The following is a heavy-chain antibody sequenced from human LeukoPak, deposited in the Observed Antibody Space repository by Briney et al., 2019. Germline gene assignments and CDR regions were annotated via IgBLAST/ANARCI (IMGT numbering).Heavy chain of an antibody. Sequence: PGGSLRLSCAASGFTLRNYWMTWVRQSPGQGLEWVANIDQRGSEIHYVDSVKGRFTISRDDAKNSVYLQMNNLRVEDTAIYYCARDSRIPPVGFDPWGQGTLVTVSS. J-gene: IGHJ5*02. D-gene: IGHD2-2*02. CDR3: ARDSRIPPVGFDP. CDR2: IDQRGSEI. V-gene: IGHV3-7*01. CDR1: GFTLRNYW.